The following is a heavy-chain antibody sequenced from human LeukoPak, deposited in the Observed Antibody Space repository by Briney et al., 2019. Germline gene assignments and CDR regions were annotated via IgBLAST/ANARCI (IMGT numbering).Heavy chain of an antibody. CDR1: GFTFSNYE. D-gene: IGHD3-10*01. V-gene: IGHV3-48*03. Sequence: GGSLRLSCATSGFTFSNYEMNWVRQAPGKGLEWVSYISSSGSTIYYADSVKGRFTISRDNAKNSLYLQMNSLRAEDTAVYYCARDSRTVRGVIITQLYYFDYWGQGTLVTVSS. CDR2: ISSSGSTI. J-gene: IGHJ4*02. CDR3: ARDSRTVRGVIITQLYYFDY.